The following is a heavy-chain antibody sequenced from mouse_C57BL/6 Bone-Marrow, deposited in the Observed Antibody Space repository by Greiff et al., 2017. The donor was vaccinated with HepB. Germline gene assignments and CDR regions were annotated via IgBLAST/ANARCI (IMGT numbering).Heavy chain of an antibody. J-gene: IGHJ2*01. CDR2: IDPSDSET. V-gene: IGHV1-52*01. CDR1: GYTFTSYW. CDR3: ARFGGYYGDY. Sequence: QVQLQQPGAELVRPGSSVKLSCKASGYTFTSYWMHWVKQRPIQGLEWIGNIDPSDSETHYNQKFKDKATLTVDKSSSTASMQLSSLTSEDSAVYYCARFGGYYGDYWGQGTTLTVSS. D-gene: IGHD1-1*01.